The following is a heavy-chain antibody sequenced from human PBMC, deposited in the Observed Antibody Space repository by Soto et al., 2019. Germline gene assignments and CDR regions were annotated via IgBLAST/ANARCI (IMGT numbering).Heavy chain of an antibody. Sequence: GGSLRLSCAASGFTVKNYQMNWVRQAPGKGLEWVSVIHSGGVTFYPDSVKGRFTTIRDTSKNTVYLQMNSLRADDTAIYYCARDPSTTGYYGLDVWGQGTTVTVSS. CDR2: IHSGGVT. CDR3: ARDPSTTGYYGLDV. V-gene: IGHV3-53*01. CDR1: GFTVKNYQ. J-gene: IGHJ6*02.